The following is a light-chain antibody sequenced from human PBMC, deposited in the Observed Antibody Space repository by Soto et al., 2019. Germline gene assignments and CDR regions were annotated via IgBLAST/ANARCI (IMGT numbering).Light chain of an antibody. V-gene: IGKV1-9*01. Sequence: IQLTQSPSSLSASVGDRVTITSRASQGISSYLAWYQQKPGKAPKLLIYAASTLQSGVPSRFSGSGSGTEFSLTITGLQPEDFATYYCQYLNGVPTITFGQGTRLEIK. CDR3: QYLNGVPTIT. CDR1: QGISSY. CDR2: AAS. J-gene: IGKJ5*01.